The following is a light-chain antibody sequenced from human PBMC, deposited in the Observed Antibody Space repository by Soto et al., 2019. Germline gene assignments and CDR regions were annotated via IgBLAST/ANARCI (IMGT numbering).Light chain of an antibody. J-gene: IGKJ1*01. CDR3: LQYGSTPGT. Sequence: EIVLTQSPGTLSLSPGERATLSCRASQSVPNSFLSWYQQKPGQAPRLLIIGASSRATGTPDRFSGSRSGTGFTLIISRLEPEYFALYYCLQYGSTPGTFGQGTKVDLK. CDR2: GAS. V-gene: IGKV3-20*01. CDR1: QSVPNSF.